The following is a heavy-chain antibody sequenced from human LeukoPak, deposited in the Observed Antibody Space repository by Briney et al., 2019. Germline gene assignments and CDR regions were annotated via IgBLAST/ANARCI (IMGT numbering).Heavy chain of an antibody. CDR3: ARESTIHYYGMDV. D-gene: IGHD3-3*01. J-gene: IGHJ6*02. CDR1: GGSISSYY. Sequence: SETLSLTCTVSGGSISSYYWSWIRQPPGKGLEWIGYIYYSRSTNYNPSLKSRVTISVDTSKNQFSLKLSSVTAADTAVYYCARESTIHYYGMDVWGQGTTVTVSS. CDR2: IYYSRST. V-gene: IGHV4-59*01.